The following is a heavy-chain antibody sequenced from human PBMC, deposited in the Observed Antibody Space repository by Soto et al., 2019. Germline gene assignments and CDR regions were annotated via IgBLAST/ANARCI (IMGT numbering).Heavy chain of an antibody. Sequence: KTSETLSLTCAVCGGSFSGYYGSWIRQPPGKGLEWIGEINHSGSTNYNPSLKSRVTISVDTSKNQFSLKLSSVTAADTAVYYCARAVTRRFDYWGQGTLVTVSS. J-gene: IGHJ4*02. CDR3: ARAVTRRFDY. CDR1: GGSFSGYY. D-gene: IGHD4-4*01. CDR2: INHSGST. V-gene: IGHV4-34*01.